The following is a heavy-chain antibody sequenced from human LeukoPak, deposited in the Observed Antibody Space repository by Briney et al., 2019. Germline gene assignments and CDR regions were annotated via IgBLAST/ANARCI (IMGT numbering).Heavy chain of an antibody. CDR1: GFTFDDYT. CDR2: ISWDGGST. CDR3: AKDEGVVSYYYGMDV. J-gene: IGHJ6*02. V-gene: IGHV3-43*01. Sequence: GGSLRLSCAASGFTFDDYTMPWVRQAPGKGLEWVSLISWDGGSTYYADSVKGRFTISRDNSKNSLYLQMNSLRTEDTALYYCAKDEGVVSYYYGMDVWGQGTTVTVSS. D-gene: IGHD2-2*01.